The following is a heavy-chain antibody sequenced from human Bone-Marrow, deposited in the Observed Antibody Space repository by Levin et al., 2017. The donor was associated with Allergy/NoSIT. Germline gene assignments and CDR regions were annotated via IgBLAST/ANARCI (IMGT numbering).Heavy chain of an antibody. Sequence: TSGGSLRLSCEASGFTFSDYGMNWVRQAPGKGLEWVSFIGSGGGDMYYADSVKGRFTISRDNAKNSLYLQMNSLRVEDTAVYYCAGDGPGLEDFDFWGQGTLVTVSS. CDR1: GFTFSDYG. CDR2: IGSGGGDM. V-gene: IGHV3-21*05. CDR3: AGDGPGLEDFDF. D-gene: IGHD1-1*01. J-gene: IGHJ4*02.